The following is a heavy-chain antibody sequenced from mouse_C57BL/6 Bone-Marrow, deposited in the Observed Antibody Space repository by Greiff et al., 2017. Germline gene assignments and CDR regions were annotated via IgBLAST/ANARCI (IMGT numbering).Heavy chain of an antibody. V-gene: IGHV1-64*01. CDR3: ARFPNWDGGYYFDY. D-gene: IGHD4-1*01. CDR1: GYTFTSYW. CDR2: IHPNSGST. Sequence: QVQLQQPGAELVKPGASVKLSCKASGYTFTSYWMHWVKQRPGQGLEWIGMIHPNSGSTNYNEKFKSKATLTVDKSSSTAYMQFSSLTSEDSAVYYCARFPNWDGGYYFDYWGQGTTLTVSS. J-gene: IGHJ2*01.